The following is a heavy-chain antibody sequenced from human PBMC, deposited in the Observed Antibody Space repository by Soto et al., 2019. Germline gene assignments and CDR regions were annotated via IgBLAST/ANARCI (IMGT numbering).Heavy chain of an antibody. J-gene: IGHJ6*02. CDR1: GGSFRGYY. CDR3: ARGGDSYGYGEYYYYGMDV. V-gene: IGHV4-34*01. D-gene: IGHD5-18*01. Sequence: LSLTCAVYGGSFRGYYWSWIRQPPGKGLEWIGEINHSGSTNYNPSLKSRVTISVDTSKNQFSLKLSSVTAEDTAVYYCARGGDSYGYGEYYYYGMDVWGQGTTVTVSS. CDR2: INHSGST.